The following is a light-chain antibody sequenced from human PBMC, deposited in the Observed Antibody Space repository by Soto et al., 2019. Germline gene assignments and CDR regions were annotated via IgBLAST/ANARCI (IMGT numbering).Light chain of an antibody. Sequence: EIVMTQSPVTLSVSPGERATLSCRASQSVSTNLAWYQQQPGQAPRLLMYGASTRATGIPARFSGSGSGTEFTLTISSLQSEDFAVYYCQQYDIASGFGGGTRVEI. J-gene: IGKJ4*01. CDR1: QSVSTN. CDR3: QQYDIASG. CDR2: GAS. V-gene: IGKV3-15*01.